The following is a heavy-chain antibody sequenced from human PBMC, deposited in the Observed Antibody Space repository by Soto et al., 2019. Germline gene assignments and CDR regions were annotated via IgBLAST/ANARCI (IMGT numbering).Heavy chain of an antibody. CDR3: ARGPRYSSSPSDY. D-gene: IGHD6-19*01. CDR2: IYPGDSET. V-gene: IGHV5-51*01. Sequence: GAPLKISCKGSGYSFTSYWIGWVRQMPGKGLEWMGIIYPGDSETRYSPSFQGQVTISADKSISTAYLQWSSLKASDTAMYYCARGPRYSSSPSDYWGQGTLVTVSS. J-gene: IGHJ4*02. CDR1: GYSFTSYW.